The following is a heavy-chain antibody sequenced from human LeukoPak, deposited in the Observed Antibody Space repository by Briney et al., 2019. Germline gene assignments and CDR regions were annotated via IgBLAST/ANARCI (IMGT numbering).Heavy chain of an antibody. CDR1: GGSFSGYY. J-gene: IGHJ3*02. Sequence: SETLSLTCAVYGGSFSGYYWNWIRQPPGKGLEWIGEINHSGSTNYNPSLKSRVTVSLDTAKNQFSLKLSSVTAADTAVYYCARGGSGWFDAFDIWGQGTMVTVSS. CDR2: INHSGST. CDR3: ARGGSGWFDAFDI. D-gene: IGHD6-19*01. V-gene: IGHV4-34*01.